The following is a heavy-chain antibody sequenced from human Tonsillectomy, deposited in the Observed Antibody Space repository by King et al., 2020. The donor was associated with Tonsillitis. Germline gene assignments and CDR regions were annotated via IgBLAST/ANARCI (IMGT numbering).Heavy chain of an antibody. CDR3: TRRDDYGDYDYGLDV. CDR2: IRSKANNYAT. Sequence: VQLVASGGGLVQPGGSLKLSCAASGFTFSGSALHWVRQASGKGLEWVGRIRSKANNYATAYAVSLKGRFTISRDDSKNTAYLQMNSLKTEDTAVYYCTRRDDYGDYDYGLDVWGQGTTVTVSS. D-gene: IGHD4-17*01. J-gene: IGHJ6*02. CDR1: GFTFSGSA. V-gene: IGHV3-73*02.